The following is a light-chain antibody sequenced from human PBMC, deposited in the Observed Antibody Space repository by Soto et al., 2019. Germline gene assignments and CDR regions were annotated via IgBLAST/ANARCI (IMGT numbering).Light chain of an antibody. Sequence: ILLTRAPATLSVSPGERATLSCRASQSVSSNLAWYQQKPGQAPRLLISGASTRATGVPARCSGSGSGTEFTLTITSLQSEDFAVYCCQQYNNSPLTFGQGTRLEIK. V-gene: IGKV3D-15*01. CDR3: QQYNNSPLT. CDR1: QSVSSN. CDR2: GAS. J-gene: IGKJ5*01.